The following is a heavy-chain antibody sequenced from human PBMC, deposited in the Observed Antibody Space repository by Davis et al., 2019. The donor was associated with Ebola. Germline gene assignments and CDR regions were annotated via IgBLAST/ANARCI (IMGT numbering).Heavy chain of an antibody. D-gene: IGHD4-17*01. Sequence: MPSETLSLTCTVSGGSISSGGYYWSWIRQHPGKGLEWIGYIYYSGSTYYNPSLKSRVTISVDTSKNQFSLKLISVTAADTAVYYCARRSYGQRYFDLWGRGTLVTVSS. CDR3: ARRSYGQRYFDL. J-gene: IGHJ2*01. V-gene: IGHV4-31*03. CDR2: IYYSGST. CDR1: GGSISSGGYY.